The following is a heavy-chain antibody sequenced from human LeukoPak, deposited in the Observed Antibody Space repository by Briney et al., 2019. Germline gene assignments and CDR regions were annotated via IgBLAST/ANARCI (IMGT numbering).Heavy chain of an antibody. D-gene: IGHD6-19*01. V-gene: IGHV1-8*03. Sequence: GASVKVSCKASGYTFTSYDINWVRQATAQGLEWMGWMNPISGNTGYAQKFQGRVTITRNTSISTAYMELSSLRSEDTAVYYCAREVAGTGFDIWGQGTMVTVSS. J-gene: IGHJ3*02. CDR2: MNPISGNT. CDR1: GYTFTSYD. CDR3: AREVAGTGFDI.